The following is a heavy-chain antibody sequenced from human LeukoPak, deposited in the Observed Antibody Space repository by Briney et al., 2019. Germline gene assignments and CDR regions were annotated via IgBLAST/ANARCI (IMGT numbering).Heavy chain of an antibody. CDR3: ARVVLWQLFDFWTGVEGSYAFDF. CDR2: ISAYNGDT. D-gene: IGHD3/OR15-3a*01. Sequence: ASVKVSCKASGYTFSSYGISWVRQVPGQGLEWMGWISAYNGDTNYVQKLQGRVTMTTDTSTTTAYMELRSLRSDDTAVYYCARVVLWQLFDFWTGVEGSYAFDFWGQGTMVTVSS. V-gene: IGHV1-18*01. J-gene: IGHJ3*01. CDR1: GYTFSSYG.